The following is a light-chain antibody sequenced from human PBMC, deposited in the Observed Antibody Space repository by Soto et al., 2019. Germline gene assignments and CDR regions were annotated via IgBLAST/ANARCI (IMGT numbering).Light chain of an antibody. J-gene: IGLJ2*01. CDR2: STD. CDR1: SSNIGSTT. CDR3: ATWDDRLNGVV. Sequence: QTVVTQPPSASGTPGQRVTISCSGSSSNIGSTTVNWYQQLPGTAPQVLIFSTDQRPSGVPDRFSGSKSGTSASLAISRLQSEDEADYYCATWDDRLNGVVFGGGTKLTVL. V-gene: IGLV1-44*01.